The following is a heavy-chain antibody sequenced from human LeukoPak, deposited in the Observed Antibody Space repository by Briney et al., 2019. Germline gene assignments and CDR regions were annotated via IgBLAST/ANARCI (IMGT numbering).Heavy chain of an antibody. Sequence: GGSLKLSCAASGFTFSSYWMSWVRQAPGKGLEWVANIKQDGSERYYVDSVKGRFTISRDNAKNSLYLQMNSLRAEDTAVYYCARVRDIVVVPAAPAEGWFDPWGQGTLVTVSS. V-gene: IGHV3-7*01. CDR2: IKQDGSER. CDR3: ARVRDIVVVPAAPAEGWFDP. CDR1: GFTFSSYW. J-gene: IGHJ5*02. D-gene: IGHD2-2*01.